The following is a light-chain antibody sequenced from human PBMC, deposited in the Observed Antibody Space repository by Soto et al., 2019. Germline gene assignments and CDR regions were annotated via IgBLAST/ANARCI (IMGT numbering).Light chain of an antibody. CDR3: CSYAGSYTFVI. CDR1: SSDVGGYNY. CDR2: DVT. J-gene: IGLJ2*01. Sequence: QSALTQPRSVSGSPGQSVTISCSGTSSDVGGYNYVSWYQQLPGKAPKLMIYDVTKRPSGVPDRFSGSKSGNTASLTISGLQAEDEAHYYCCSYAGSYTFVIFGEGTELTVL. V-gene: IGLV2-11*01.